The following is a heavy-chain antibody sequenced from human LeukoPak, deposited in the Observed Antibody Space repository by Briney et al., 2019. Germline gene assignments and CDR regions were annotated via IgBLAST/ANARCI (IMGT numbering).Heavy chain of an antibody. J-gene: IGHJ1*01. Sequence: GGSLRLSCAASGFPFHDYTMYWVRQVPGKGLEWVSLITWDSGTTYYTDSVKGRFTISRDNSQNSLFLQMNSLRTEDTALYYCAKEVDPDTRGYQGYFQNWGQGTLVTVSS. CDR2: ITWDSGTT. CDR1: GFPFHDYT. CDR3: AKEVDPDTRGYQGYFQN. D-gene: IGHD3-22*01. V-gene: IGHV3-43*01.